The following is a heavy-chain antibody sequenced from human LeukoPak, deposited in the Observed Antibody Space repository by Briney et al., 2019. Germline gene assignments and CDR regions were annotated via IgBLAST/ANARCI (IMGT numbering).Heavy chain of an antibody. V-gene: IGHV3-30-3*02. Sequence: PGGSLRLSCAASGFTFSSYAMHWVRQAPGKGLEWVAVISYDGSNKYYADSVKGRFTISRDNSKNTLYLQMNSLRAEDTAVYYCAKQWLAHSPSDYWGQGTLVTVSS. CDR2: ISYDGSNK. CDR3: AKQWLAHSPSDY. CDR1: GFTFSSYA. D-gene: IGHD6-19*01. J-gene: IGHJ4*02.